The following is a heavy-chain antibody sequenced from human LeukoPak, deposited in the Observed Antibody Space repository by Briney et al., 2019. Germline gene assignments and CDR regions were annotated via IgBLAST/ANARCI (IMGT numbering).Heavy chain of an antibody. CDR3: ARHQSGYYAVGDY. Sequence: PSETLSLTCTVSGGSISSGSYYWSWIRQPAGKGLEWIGRIYTSGSTNYNPSLKSRVTISVDTSKNQFSLKLSSVTAADTAVYYCARHQSGYYAVGDYWGQGTLVTVSS. J-gene: IGHJ4*02. V-gene: IGHV4-61*02. CDR1: GGSISSGSYY. D-gene: IGHD3-9*01. CDR2: IYTSGST.